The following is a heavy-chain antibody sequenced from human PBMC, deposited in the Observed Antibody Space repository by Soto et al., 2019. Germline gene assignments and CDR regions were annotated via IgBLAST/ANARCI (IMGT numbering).Heavy chain of an antibody. J-gene: IGHJ4*02. Sequence: TSETLSLTCSVSGDSISSGGYYYSWIRQYPGKGLEWIGYIYYSGRNSYNPSLESRVIISVDTSKNQISLRLRSVTAADTAVYYCARWFEPLGYFDYWGQGSLVTVSS. V-gene: IGHV4-31*03. CDR1: GDSISSGGYY. CDR2: IYYSGRN. CDR3: ARWFEPLGYFDY. D-gene: IGHD3-10*01.